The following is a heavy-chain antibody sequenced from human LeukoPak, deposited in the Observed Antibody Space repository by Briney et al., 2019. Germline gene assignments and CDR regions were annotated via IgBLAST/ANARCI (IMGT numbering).Heavy chain of an antibody. CDR3: ARAARLMYWFDP. CDR1: GYTFTVYH. V-gene: IGHV1-2*06. Sequence: ASVTVSCKASGYTFTVYHMHWVRQAPGQGLEWMGRINPNSGGTNYAQKFQGRVTMTRDTSISTAYMELSRLRSDDTAVYYCARAARLMYWFDPWGQGTLVTVSS. D-gene: IGHD6-6*01. CDR2: INPNSGGT. J-gene: IGHJ5*02.